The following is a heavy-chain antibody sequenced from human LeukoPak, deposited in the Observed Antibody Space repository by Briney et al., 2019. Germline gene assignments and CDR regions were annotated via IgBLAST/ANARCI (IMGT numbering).Heavy chain of an antibody. J-gene: IGHJ6*02. CDR1: GFTVSSNN. CDR3: ARSPSGPYYYYGMDV. V-gene: IGHV3-66*01. CDR2: IYSGGST. D-gene: IGHD2-15*01. Sequence: GGSLRLSCAASGFTVSSNNMSWVRQAPGKGLEWVSVIYSGGSTYYADSVKGRFTISRDNSKNTLYPQMNSLRAEDTAVYYCARSPSGPYYYYGMDVWGQGTTVTVSS.